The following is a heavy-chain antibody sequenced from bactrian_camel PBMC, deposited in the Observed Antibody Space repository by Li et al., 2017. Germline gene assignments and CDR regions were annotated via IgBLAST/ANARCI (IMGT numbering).Heavy chain of an antibody. J-gene: IGHJ4*01. V-gene: IGHV3S35*01. CDR2: IGSGSSTI. D-gene: IGHD4*01. CDR1: GFPFTSFG. Sequence: VQLVESGGGLVQPGGSLRLSCATSGFPFTSFGMSWVRQAPGKGLEWVSCIGSGSSTIYYKDSVKGRFTISRDNAKNTMYLQMNSLKPEDTAVYYCMGHYTDYPGQGTQVTVS.